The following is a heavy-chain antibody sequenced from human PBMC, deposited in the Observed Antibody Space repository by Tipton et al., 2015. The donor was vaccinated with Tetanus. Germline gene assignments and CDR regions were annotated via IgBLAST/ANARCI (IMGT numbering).Heavy chain of an antibody. CDR2: IYYSGST. J-gene: IGHJ5*02. V-gene: IGHV4-30-4*01. D-gene: IGHD2-2*01. CDR3: ARGLLVVVPAARGRYNWFDP. CDR1: GGSISSGDYY. Sequence: TLSLTCTVSGGSISSGDYYWSWIRQPPGKGLEWIGYIYYSGSTYYNPSLKSRVTISVDTSKNQFSLKLSSVTAADTAVYYCARGLLVVVPAARGRYNWFDPWGQGTLVTVSS.